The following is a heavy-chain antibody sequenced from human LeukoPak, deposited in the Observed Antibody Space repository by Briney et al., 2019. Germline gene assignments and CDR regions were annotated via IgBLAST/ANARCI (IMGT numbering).Heavy chain of an antibody. CDR1: GFTFSSYS. V-gene: IGHV3-21*01. CDR2: ISSSSRYI. Sequence: GGSLRLSCAASGFTFSSYSMNWVRPAPGRGLEWVSSISSSSRYIYYADSVKGQFTISSDNAKNSLYLQMNSLRAEGTAVYYGARDQYCRSTSCDAFDIWGQGTMVTVSS. CDR3: ARDQYCRSTSCDAFDI. J-gene: IGHJ3*02. D-gene: IGHD2-2*01.